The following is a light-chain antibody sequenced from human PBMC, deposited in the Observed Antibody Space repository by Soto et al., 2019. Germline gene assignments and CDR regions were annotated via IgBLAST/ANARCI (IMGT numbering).Light chain of an antibody. Sequence: DIQMSQSPSSLSASVGDRVTITCRASRSISSYLNWYQQKPGKAPKLLIYAASSLQSGVPSRFSGSGSGTHFTLTISSLQPEDFGTYYCQQTDSFPITFGQGTRLEIK. CDR1: RSISSY. V-gene: IGKV1-39*01. CDR2: AAS. J-gene: IGKJ5*01. CDR3: QQTDSFPIT.